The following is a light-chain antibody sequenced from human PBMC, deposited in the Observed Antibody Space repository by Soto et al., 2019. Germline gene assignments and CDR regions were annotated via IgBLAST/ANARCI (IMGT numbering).Light chain of an antibody. CDR2: KVS. J-gene: IGKJ1*01. CDR3: MQLTHFPWT. V-gene: IGKV2-24*01. CDR1: QSLVHSNRNTY. Sequence: EIVMTQAPLSAPVTLGQPASISCRSSQSLVHSNRNTYLSWLHQRPGHPPRLLIYKVSNRFSGVPDRFSGSGAGTYFTLRIGRVEADDVGVYYCMQLTHFPWTFGQGTKVDIK.